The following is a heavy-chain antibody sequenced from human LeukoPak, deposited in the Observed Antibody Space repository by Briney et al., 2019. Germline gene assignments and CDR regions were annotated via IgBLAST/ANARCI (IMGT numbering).Heavy chain of an antibody. Sequence: PGGSLRLSCAASGFTFNNYAMSWVRQAPGKGLEWVSAISGSGRSPYYADSVKGRFTISRDNAKNTLFLQMNSLRAEDTAVYYCARDLAGPDYWGQGTLVTVSS. J-gene: IGHJ4*02. V-gene: IGHV3-23*01. D-gene: IGHD6-19*01. CDR2: ISGSGRSP. CDR3: ARDLAGPDY. CDR1: GFTFNNYA.